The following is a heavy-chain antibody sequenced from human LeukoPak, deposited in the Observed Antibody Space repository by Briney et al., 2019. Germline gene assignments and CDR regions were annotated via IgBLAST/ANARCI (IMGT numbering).Heavy chain of an antibody. CDR2: IWNDGSNE. V-gene: IGHV3-33*06. Sequence: PGGSLILSCAASGFTFSHFGMHWVRQAPGKGLEWAAVIWNDGSNEYYADSVKGRFTISRDNSKNTLSLQMNSLRDEDTAVYYCAKDAQRGFDYSNSLEYWGQGTLVTVSS. D-gene: IGHD4-11*01. CDR3: AKDAQRGFDYSNSLEY. CDR1: GFTFSHFG. J-gene: IGHJ4*02.